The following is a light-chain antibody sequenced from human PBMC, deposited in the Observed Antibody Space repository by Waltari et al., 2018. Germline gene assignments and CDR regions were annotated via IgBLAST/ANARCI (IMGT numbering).Light chain of an antibody. CDR3: NSYTGYYTWV. J-gene: IGLJ3*02. CDR1: SSDIGFYNY. Sequence: QSALTQSASVSGSLGQSITISCTGTSSDIGFYNYVSWYQQHPGKAPKLIIYDVLKWPSGVSSRFSGSKSGNTASLTISGLQAEDEADYYCNSYTGYYTWVFGGGTKLTVL. CDR2: DVL. V-gene: IGLV2-14*01.